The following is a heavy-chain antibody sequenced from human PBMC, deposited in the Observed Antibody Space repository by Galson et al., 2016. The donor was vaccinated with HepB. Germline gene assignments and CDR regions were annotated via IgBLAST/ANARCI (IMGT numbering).Heavy chain of an antibody. V-gene: IGHV3-66*01. CDR1: GFTVSWNY. D-gene: IGHD3-16*01. J-gene: IGHJ4*02. CDR2: MDSGGST. CDR3: AGGVDY. Sequence: SLRLSCAASGFTVSWNYMTWVRQAPGKGLEWVSAMDSGGSTYYADSGKGRFTISRDNSKSTVYLQMNSLRAEDTAVYYCAGGVDYWGQGTLVTVSS.